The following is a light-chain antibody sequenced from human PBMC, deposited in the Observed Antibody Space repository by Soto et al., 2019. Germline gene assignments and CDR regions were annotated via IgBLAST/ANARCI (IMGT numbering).Light chain of an antibody. CDR1: QSVSSN. CDR3: QQYNNWPSLT. J-gene: IGKJ4*01. V-gene: IGKV3-15*01. CDR2: GAS. Sequence: EIVMTQSPATLSVSPGERATLSCRASQSVSSNLAWYQQKPGQAHRLLIYGASTRATRIPVRFSGSGSGTEFTLTITSLQSEDVAVYYCQQYNNWPSLTFGGGTKVDIK.